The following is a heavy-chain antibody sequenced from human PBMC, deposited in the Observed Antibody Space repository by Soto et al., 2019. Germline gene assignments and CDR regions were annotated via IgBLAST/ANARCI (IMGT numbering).Heavy chain of an antibody. Sequence: SGPTLVNPTQTLTLTCTFSGFSLSTSGVAVGWIRQPPGKALEWLALIYWDDEKRYSPSLKNRLAITKDTSKNQVVLIMTNMDHVDTGTYYFIKTSGNSSTGADNGGQGTQVTVS. CDR1: GFSLSTSGVA. V-gene: IGHV2-5*04. CDR3: IKTSGNSSTGADN. CDR2: IYWDDEK. D-gene: IGHD6-19*01. J-gene: IGHJ4*02.